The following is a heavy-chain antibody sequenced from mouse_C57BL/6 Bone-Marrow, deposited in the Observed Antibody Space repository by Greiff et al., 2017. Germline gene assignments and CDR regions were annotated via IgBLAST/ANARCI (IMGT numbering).Heavy chain of an antibody. D-gene: IGHD2-1*01. J-gene: IGHJ2*01. CDR1: GYSITSDY. Sequence: EVKLVESGPGLAKPSQTLSLTCSVTGYSITSDYWNWIRKFPGNKLEYMGYISYSGSTYYHPSLKIRISITRDTSKNQYYLQLNSVTTEDTATYYCARYGNSGFYSYYFDYWGQGTTLTVSS. CDR2: ISYSGST. V-gene: IGHV3-8*01. CDR3: ARYGNSGFYSYYFDY.